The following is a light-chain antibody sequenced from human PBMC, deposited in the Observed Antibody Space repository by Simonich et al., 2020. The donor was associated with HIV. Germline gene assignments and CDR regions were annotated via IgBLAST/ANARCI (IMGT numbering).Light chain of an antibody. V-gene: IGKV1-5*03. CDR3: QQYNNWPVT. Sequence: DIQMTQSPSTLSASVGDRVTIPCRASQSISSWLAWYQQKPGKAPKLLIYKASSLESGVPSRFSGSGSGTEFTLTISSLQPDDFAVYYCQQYNNWPVTFGPGTKVDIK. CDR2: KAS. CDR1: QSISSW. J-gene: IGKJ3*01.